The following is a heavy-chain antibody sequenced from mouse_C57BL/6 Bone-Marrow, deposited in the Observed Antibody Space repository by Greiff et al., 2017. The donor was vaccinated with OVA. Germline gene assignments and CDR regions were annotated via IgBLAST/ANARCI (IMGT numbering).Heavy chain of an antibody. CDR3: ARSDYDGSSHGDY. J-gene: IGHJ2*01. CDR2: INPNNGGT. CDR1: GYTFTDYN. V-gene: IGHV1-18*01. D-gene: IGHD1-1*01. Sequence: EVQLQQSGPELVKPGASVKIPCKASGYTFTDYNMDWVKQSHGKSLEWIGDINPNNGGTIYNQKFKGKATLTVDKSSSTAYMELRSLTSEDTAVYYCARSDYDGSSHGDYWGQGTTLTVSS.